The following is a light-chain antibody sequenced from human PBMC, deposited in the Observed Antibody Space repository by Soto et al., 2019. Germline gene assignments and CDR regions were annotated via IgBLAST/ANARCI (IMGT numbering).Light chain of an antibody. Sequence: DSQLTQSPSFLSASVGDRVTSTCRASQGISSYLAWYQQKPGKAPKLLIYAASTLQSGVPSRFSGSGSGTAFTLTISSLQPEDFATYYCQQLNSYLPTFGGGNKVEIK. J-gene: IGKJ4*01. V-gene: IGKV1-9*01. CDR1: QGISSY. CDR3: QQLNSYLPT. CDR2: AAS.